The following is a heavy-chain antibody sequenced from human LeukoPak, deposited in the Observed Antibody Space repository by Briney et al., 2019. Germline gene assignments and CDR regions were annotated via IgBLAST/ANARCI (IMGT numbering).Heavy chain of an antibody. CDR2: LNDGGSTT. Sequence: GSLRLSCAASGFTFSNYWMHWVRQVPGKALVWVSRLNDGGSTTTYADSVKGRFTISRDNAKNTLYLQMNNLKAEDTALYHCAREAEYRGNYYFDYWGQGTLVTVS. CDR3: AREAEYRGNYYFDY. J-gene: IGHJ4*02. V-gene: IGHV3-74*01. CDR1: GFTFSNYW. D-gene: IGHD4-23*01.